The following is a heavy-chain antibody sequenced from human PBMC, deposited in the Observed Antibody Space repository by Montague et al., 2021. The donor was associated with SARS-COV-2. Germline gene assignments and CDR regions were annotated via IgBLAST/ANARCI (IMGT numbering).Heavy chain of an antibody. D-gene: IGHD6-19*01. CDR2: ASDSGST. CDR3: ARGRGWLVFDY. V-gene: IGHV4-59*01. Sequence: SETLSLTCTLAGGFISTYYWNWIRQSPGKGREWIGYASDSGSTSYNSSLKSRIAISVATSKSQFSLKLTAVTAADTAVYYCARGRGWLVFDYWGQGNLVTVSS. CDR1: GGFISTYY. J-gene: IGHJ4*02.